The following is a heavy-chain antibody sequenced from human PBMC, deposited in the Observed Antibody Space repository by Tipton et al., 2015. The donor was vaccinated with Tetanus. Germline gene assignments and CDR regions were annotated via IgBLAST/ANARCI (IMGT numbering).Heavy chain of an antibody. V-gene: IGHV3-21*01. Sequence: SLRLSCAASGFTFSSYSMNWVRQAPGKGLEWVSSISSSSSYIYYADSVKGRFTISRDNAKNSLYLQMNSLRAEDTAVYYCARERGPPRWGSYRQRPDYFDYWGQGTLVAVSS. D-gene: IGHD3-16*02. CDR2: ISSSSSYI. CDR3: ARERGPPRWGSYRQRPDYFDY. CDR1: GFTFSSYS. J-gene: IGHJ4*02.